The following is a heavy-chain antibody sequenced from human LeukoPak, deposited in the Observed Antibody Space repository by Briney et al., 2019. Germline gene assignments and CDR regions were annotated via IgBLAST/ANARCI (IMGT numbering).Heavy chain of an antibody. CDR3: AGDQLALNALNI. Sequence: SETLSLTCTVSGGSMSSHYWSWIRQPPGKGLEWLGYISYIGSTNYSPSLKSRVTISIDTSKNQFSLRLSSVTAADTAVYFSAGDQLALNALNIWGQGTIVSVSS. J-gene: IGHJ3*02. V-gene: IGHV4-59*11. CDR2: ISYIGST. D-gene: IGHD5-18*01. CDR1: GGSMSSHY.